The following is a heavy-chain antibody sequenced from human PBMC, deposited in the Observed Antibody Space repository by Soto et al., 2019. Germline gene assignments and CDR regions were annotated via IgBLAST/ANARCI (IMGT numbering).Heavy chain of an antibody. Sequence: SETLSLTCTVSGGSISSGGYYWSWIRQHPGKGLEWIGYIYYSGSTYYNPSLKSRVTISVDTSKNQFSLKLSSVTAADTAVYYCARSPKYHGSGSYFGALGPLFDYWGQGTLVTVSS. V-gene: IGHV4-31*03. D-gene: IGHD3-10*01. CDR1: GGSISSGGYY. CDR3: ARSPKYHGSGSYFGALGPLFDY. CDR2: IYYSGST. J-gene: IGHJ4*02.